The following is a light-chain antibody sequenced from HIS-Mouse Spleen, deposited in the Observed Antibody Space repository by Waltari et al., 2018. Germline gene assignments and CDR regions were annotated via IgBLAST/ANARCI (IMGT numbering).Light chain of an antibody. V-gene: IGLV3-21*03. Sequence: SYVLTQPPSVSVAPGKTARITWGGNKIGSKSVHWYQQKPGQAPVLVVYDDSDRHSGIPERFSGSNSGNTATLTISRVEAGDEADYYCQVWDSSSDHVVFGGGTKLTVL. CDR1: KIGSKS. CDR3: QVWDSSSDHVV. CDR2: DDS. J-gene: IGLJ2*01.